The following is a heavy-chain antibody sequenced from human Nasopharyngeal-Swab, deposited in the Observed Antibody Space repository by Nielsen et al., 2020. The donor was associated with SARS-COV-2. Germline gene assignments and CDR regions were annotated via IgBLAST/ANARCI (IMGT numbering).Heavy chain of an antibody. D-gene: IGHD6-13*01. Sequence: GESLKISCAASGFTFSDYYMSWIRQAPGKGLEWISYISSSGSLTHYADSVKGRFTISRDNAQNSLHLQIDALRADDSAVYCCVREYSSSWYLDSWGQGTLVTVSS. CDR3: VREYSSSWYLDS. V-gene: IGHV3-11*01. CDR1: GFTFSDYY. CDR2: ISSSGSLT. J-gene: IGHJ4*02.